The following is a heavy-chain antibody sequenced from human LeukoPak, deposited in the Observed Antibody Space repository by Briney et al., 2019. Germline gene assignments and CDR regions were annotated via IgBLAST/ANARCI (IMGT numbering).Heavy chain of an antibody. CDR3: ARAEVYCSGGSCPYYFDY. V-gene: IGHV4-34*01. D-gene: IGHD2-15*01. Sequence: SETLSLTCAVYGGSFSGYYWSWIRQPPGKGLEWIGEINHSGSTNYNPSLKSRVTISVDTSKNQFSLKLSSVTAADTAVYYCARAEVYCSGGSCPYYFDYWGQGTLVTVSS. CDR1: GGSFSGYY. J-gene: IGHJ4*02. CDR2: INHSGST.